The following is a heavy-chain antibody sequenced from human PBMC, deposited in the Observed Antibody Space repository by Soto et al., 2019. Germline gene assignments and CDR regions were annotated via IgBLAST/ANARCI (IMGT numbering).Heavy chain of an antibody. D-gene: IGHD3-22*01. CDR1: GYTFTSYA. J-gene: IGHJ4*02. V-gene: IGHV1-3*01. CDR3: ARGSGYYYWDDY. Sequence: ASVKVSCKASGYTFTSYAMNWVRQAPGQRLEWMGWINAGNGNTKYSQKFQGRVTITRDTSASTAYMELSSLRSDDTAVYYCARGSGYYYWDDYWGQGTLVTVSS. CDR2: INAGNGNT.